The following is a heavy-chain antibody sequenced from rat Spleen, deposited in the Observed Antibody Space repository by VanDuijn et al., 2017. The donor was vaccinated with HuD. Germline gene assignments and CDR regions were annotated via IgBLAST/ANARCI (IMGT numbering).Heavy chain of an antibody. CDR2: IIYDGSTS. J-gene: IGHJ2*01. V-gene: IGHV5-29*01. D-gene: IGHD1-9*01. CDR1: GFTFSDYA. CDR3: VTTYFGYGYFDY. Sequence: EVQLVESGGGLVQPGRSLKLSCAASGFTFSDYAVAWVRQAPKKGLEWVGTIIYDGSTSYYRDSVKGRFTLSRDNTRNTLYLQMDGLKSEDTATYYCVTTYFGYGYFDYWGQGVLVTVSS.